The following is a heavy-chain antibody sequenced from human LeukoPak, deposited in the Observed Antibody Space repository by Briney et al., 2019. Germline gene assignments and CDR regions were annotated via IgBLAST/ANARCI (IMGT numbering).Heavy chain of an antibody. CDR3: AEDRGFCSGCICFPIFDV. Sequence: GGSLRLSCVASGFTLSAYYMSWVRPAPGKGLGWVSYIFSVGSHINYADSVKGRFTNSRDNGKNSLFLQMNKLKDEDTAVYYCAEDRGFCSGCICFPIFDVWGQGTLVTVSS. CDR1: GFTLSAYY. CDR2: IFSVGSHI. D-gene: IGHD2-15*01. J-gene: IGHJ4*02. V-gene: IGHV3-11*05.